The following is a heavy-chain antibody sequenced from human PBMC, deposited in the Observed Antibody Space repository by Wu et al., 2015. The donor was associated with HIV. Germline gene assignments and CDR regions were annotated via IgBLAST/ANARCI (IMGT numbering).Heavy chain of an antibody. CDR3: ARGGRWLQMGTWFDP. Sequence: QVQLQQWGAGLLKPSETLSLTCAVYGGSFSGYYWSWIRQPPGKGLEWIGEINHSGSTNYNPSLKSRVTISVDTSKNQFSLKLSSVTAADTAVYYCARGGRWLQMGTWFDPWGQGTLVTVSS. J-gene: IGHJ5*02. V-gene: IGHV4-34*01. CDR2: INHSGST. D-gene: IGHD5-24*01. CDR1: GGSFSGYY.